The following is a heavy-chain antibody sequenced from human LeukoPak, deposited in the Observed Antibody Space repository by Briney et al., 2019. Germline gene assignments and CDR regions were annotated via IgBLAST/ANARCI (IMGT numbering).Heavy chain of an antibody. D-gene: IGHD3-3*01. CDR1: GFTFGDYA. CDR2: IRSKAYGGTT. J-gene: IGHJ4*02. Sequence: GGSLRLSCTASGFTFGDYAMSWVRQAPGKGLEWVGFIRSKAYGGTTEYAASVKGRFTISRDDSKSIAYLQMNSLKTEDTAVYYCTRVGGLRFLKWLCDYWGQGTVVTVSS. V-gene: IGHV3-49*04. CDR3: TRVGGLRFLKWLCDY.